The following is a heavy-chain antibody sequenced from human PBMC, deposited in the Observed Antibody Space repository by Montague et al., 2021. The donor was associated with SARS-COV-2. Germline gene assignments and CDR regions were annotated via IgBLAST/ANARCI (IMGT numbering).Heavy chain of an antibody. Sequence: SETLSLTCTVSGGSISSYYWSWIRQPPGKGLEWIGYIYYSGSTNYNPSLKSRVTISVDTTKNQFSLRLSSVTAADTAVYYCARGSGWMGNAFDIWGQGTMVTVSS. J-gene: IGHJ3*02. CDR1: GGSISSYY. V-gene: IGHV4-59*01. CDR2: IYYSGST. CDR3: ARGSGWMGNAFDI. D-gene: IGHD6-19*01.